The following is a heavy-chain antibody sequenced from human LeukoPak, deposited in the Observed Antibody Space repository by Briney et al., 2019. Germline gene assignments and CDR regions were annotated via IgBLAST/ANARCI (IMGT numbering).Heavy chain of an antibody. Sequence: HPGGSLRLSCAASGFTFYSYAMTWVRQAPGKGLEWVSALGTNGDSTFYADSVKGRFTISRDNSKNTLYLQMDSLTAEDTAVYYCAKVHEGNTMSPEYWGQGTLVTVSS. D-gene: IGHD3-3*01. CDR3: AKVHEGNTMSPEY. CDR2: LGTNGDST. CDR1: GFTFYSYA. J-gene: IGHJ4*02. V-gene: IGHV3-23*01.